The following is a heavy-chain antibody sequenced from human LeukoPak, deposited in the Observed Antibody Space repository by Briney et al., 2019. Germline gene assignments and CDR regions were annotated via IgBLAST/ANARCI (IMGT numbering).Heavy chain of an antibody. CDR3: ARVNWVVDY. D-gene: IGHD7-27*01. Sequence: SETLSLTCAVSGYSIRSGYHWGWIRQPPGKGLEWIGSIYRSGITYYNPSLKSRVTISVDTSKNRFSLKVSSVTAADTAVYYCARVNWVVDYWGQGTLVTVSS. J-gene: IGHJ4*02. CDR2: IYRSGIT. V-gene: IGHV4-38-2*01. CDR1: GYSIRSGYH.